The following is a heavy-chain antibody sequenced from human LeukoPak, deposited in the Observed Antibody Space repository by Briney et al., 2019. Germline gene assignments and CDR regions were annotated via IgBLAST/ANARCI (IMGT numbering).Heavy chain of an antibody. V-gene: IGHV4-59*01. Sequence: PSETLSLTCTVSGGSISTYYWSWIRQPPGKGLEWIGYIYHSGSTNYNPSLQSRVTISVDTSKNQFSLNLNSVTAADTAVYYCARGGAARLHFQNWGQGTLVTVSS. CDR2: IYHSGST. D-gene: IGHD6-6*01. J-gene: IGHJ1*01. CDR3: ARGGAARLHFQN. CDR1: GGSISTYY.